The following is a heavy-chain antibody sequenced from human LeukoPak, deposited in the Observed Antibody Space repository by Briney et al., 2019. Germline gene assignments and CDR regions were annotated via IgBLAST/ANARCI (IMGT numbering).Heavy chain of an antibody. Sequence: SVKVSCKASGGTFSSYAISWVRQAPGQGLEWMGGIIPIFGTANYAQKFQGRVTITADKSTSTAYMELSSLRSEDTAVYYCARTRITYYYDSSGWEYFDYWGQGTLVTVSS. J-gene: IGHJ4*02. CDR3: ARTRITYYYDSSGWEYFDY. V-gene: IGHV1-69*06. D-gene: IGHD3-22*01. CDR2: IIPIFGTA. CDR1: GGTFSSYA.